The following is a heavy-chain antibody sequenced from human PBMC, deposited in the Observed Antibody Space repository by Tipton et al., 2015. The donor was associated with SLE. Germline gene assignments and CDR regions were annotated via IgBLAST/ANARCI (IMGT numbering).Heavy chain of an antibody. CDR3: AGELSPIYGMDV. D-gene: IGHD3-16*02. Sequence: SLRLSCAASGFTFNSYWMYWVRQAPGKGLVWVSRIKSDGSNTNYADSVKGRFTISRDNAKNTLYLQMNSLRAEDTAVYYCAGELSPIYGMDVWGQGTTVTVSS. CDR1: GFTFNSYW. V-gene: IGHV3-74*01. J-gene: IGHJ6*02. CDR2: IKSDGSNT.